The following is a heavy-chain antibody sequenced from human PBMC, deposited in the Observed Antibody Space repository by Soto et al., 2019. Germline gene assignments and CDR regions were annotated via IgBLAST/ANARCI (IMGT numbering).Heavy chain of an antibody. CDR2: IYYSGST. J-gene: IGHJ4*02. D-gene: IGHD6-19*01. V-gene: IGHV4-59*01. Sequence: SETLSLTCTVSGGSISSYYWSWIRQPPGKGLEWIGYIYYSGSTNYNPSLKSRVTISVDTSKNQFSLKLSSVTAADTAVYYCARGQWLVVGYFDYWGQGTLVTVSS. CDR3: ARGQWLVVGYFDY. CDR1: GGSISSYY.